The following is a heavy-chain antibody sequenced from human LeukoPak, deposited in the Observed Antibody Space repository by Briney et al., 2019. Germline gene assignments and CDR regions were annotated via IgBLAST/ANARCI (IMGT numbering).Heavy chain of an antibody. V-gene: IGHV3-30-3*01. D-gene: IGHD6-13*01. CDR3: AKETGYSSSWPQDMDV. Sequence: GRSLRLSCAASGFTFSSYAMHWVRQAPGKGLEWVAVISYDGSNKYYANSVKGRFTISRDNSKNTLYLQMNSLRAEDTAVYYCAKETGYSSSWPQDMDVWGKGTTVTVSS. CDR1: GFTFSSYA. J-gene: IGHJ6*03. CDR2: ISYDGSNK.